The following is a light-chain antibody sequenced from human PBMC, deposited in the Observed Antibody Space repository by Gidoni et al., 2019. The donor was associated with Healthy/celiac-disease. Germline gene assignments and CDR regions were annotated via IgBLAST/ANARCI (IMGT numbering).Light chain of an antibody. V-gene: IGKV3-15*01. J-gene: IGKJ4*01. CDR3: QQYNNWPRA. Sequence: EIVMTQSPPTLSVSPGERATLSCRASQSVSSNLAWYQQKPGQAPRLLIYGASTRATGIPARFSGSGSGTDFTLTISSLQSEDFAVYYCQQYNNWPRAFGGGTKVEIK. CDR1: QSVSSN. CDR2: GAS.